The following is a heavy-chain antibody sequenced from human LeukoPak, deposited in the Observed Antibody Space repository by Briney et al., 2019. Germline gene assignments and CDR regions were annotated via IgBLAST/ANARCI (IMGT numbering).Heavy chain of an antibody. CDR2: IKQDGSEK. J-gene: IGHJ6*02. D-gene: IGHD3-10*01. CDR1: GFTFSSYW. V-gene: IGHV3-7*01. CDR3: ARGSGSYYYYYGRDV. Sequence: GGSLRLSCAASGFTFSSYWMSWVRQAPGKGLEWVANIKQDGSEKYYVDSVKGRFTISRDNAKNSLYLQMNSLRAEDTAVYYCARGSGSYYYYYGRDVWGQGTTVTVSS.